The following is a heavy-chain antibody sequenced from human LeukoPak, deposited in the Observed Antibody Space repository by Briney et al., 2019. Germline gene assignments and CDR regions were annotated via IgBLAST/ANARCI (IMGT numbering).Heavy chain of an antibody. V-gene: IGHV1-69*13. D-gene: IGHD5-24*01. CDR3: ARGGRDPYYFDY. J-gene: IGHJ4*02. CDR1: GGTFSSYA. CDR2: IIPIFGTA. Sequence: SVKVSCKASGGTFSSYAISWVRQAPGQGLEWMGGIIPIFGTANYAQKFQGRVTITADESTSTAYMELSSLRSEDTAVYYCARGGRDPYYFDYWGQGTLVTVSS.